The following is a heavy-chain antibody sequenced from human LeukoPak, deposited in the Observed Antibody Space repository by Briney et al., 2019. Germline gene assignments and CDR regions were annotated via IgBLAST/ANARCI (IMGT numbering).Heavy chain of an antibody. Sequence: ASVKVSCKASGYTFTSYYMHWVRQAPGQGLEWMGIINPSGGRTSNAQKSQGRVTMTRDMSTSTVYMELSSLRSEDTAVYYCAREFSSNYGHFDYWGQGTLVTVSS. D-gene: IGHD3-16*01. CDR3: AREFSSNYGHFDY. CDR2: INPSGGRT. CDR1: GYTFTSYY. V-gene: IGHV1-46*01. J-gene: IGHJ4*02.